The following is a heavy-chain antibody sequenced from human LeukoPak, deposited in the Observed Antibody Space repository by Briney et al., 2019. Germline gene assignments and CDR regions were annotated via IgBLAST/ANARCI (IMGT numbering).Heavy chain of an antibody. D-gene: IGHD1-26*01. CDR1: GFTFDEYA. Sequence: PGRSLRLSCAASGFTFDEYAMHWVRQAPGKGLEWVSGISWNSGSIDYADSVKGRFTISRDNAKNSLYLQMNSLRPEDTAFYYCAKGTGRYWTCFDYWGQGTLVTVSS. V-gene: IGHV3-9*01. CDR2: ISWNSGSI. CDR3: AKGTGRYWTCFDY. J-gene: IGHJ4*02.